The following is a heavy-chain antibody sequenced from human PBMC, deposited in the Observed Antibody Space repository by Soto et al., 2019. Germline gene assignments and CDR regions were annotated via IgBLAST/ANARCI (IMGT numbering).Heavy chain of an antibody. CDR2: ISYDGSNK. CDR3: AREDILGTRSFDY. V-gene: IGHV3-30*03. Sequence: QVQLVESGGGVVQPGRSLRLSCAASGFTFSSYGMHWVRQAPGKGLEWVAVISYDGSNKYYADSVKGRFTITRDNSKNTLYLQMNSLRAEDTAVYYCAREDILGTRSFDYWGQGTLVTVSS. J-gene: IGHJ4*02. CDR1: GFTFSSYG. D-gene: IGHD1-26*01.